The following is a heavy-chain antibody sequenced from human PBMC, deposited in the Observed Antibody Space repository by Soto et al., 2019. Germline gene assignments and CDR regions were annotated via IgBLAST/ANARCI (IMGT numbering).Heavy chain of an antibody. V-gene: IGHV3-30*18. CDR2: ISYDGSNK. CDR1: GFTFSSYG. D-gene: IGHD1-26*01. J-gene: IGHJ5*02. CDR3: AKGSPSWELRENWFDP. Sequence: LRLSCAASGFTFSSYGMHWVRQAPGKGLEWVAVISYDGSNKYYADSVKGRFTISRDNSKNTLYLQMNSLRAEDTAVYYCAKGSPSWELRENWFDPWGQGTLVTVSS.